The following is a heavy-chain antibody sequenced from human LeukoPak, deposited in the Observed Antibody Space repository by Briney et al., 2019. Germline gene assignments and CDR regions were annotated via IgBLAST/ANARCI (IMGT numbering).Heavy chain of an antibody. CDR1: GYSISSGYF. J-gene: IGHJ4*02. CDR2: IYNSGST. D-gene: IGHD2-2*01. V-gene: IGHV4-38-2*02. Sequence: SETLSLTCTVSGYSISSGYFWGWIRQPPGKGLEWIGTIYNSGSTYYNASLESRVTISVDTSKNQFSLKLSSVTAADTAVYYCASLYQLLSFADYWGQGTLVTVSS. CDR3: ASLYQLLSFADY.